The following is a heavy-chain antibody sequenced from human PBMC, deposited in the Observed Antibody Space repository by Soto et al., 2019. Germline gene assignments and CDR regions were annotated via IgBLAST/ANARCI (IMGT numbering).Heavy chain of an antibody. CDR3: ARGRYGDY. Sequence: QVHLVQCGAEVKKPGASVKVSCKGSSYTFTSCGITWVRQARGQGLEWMGWISAHNGNTDYAQKLQGRVSVTRDTSTSTAYMELRSLRSDDTAVYYCARGRYGDYWGQGALVTVS. J-gene: IGHJ4*02. CDR1: SYTFTSCG. D-gene: IGHD1-1*01. V-gene: IGHV1-18*01. CDR2: ISAHNGNT.